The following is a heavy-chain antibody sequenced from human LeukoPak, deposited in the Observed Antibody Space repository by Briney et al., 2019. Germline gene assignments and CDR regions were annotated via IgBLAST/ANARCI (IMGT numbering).Heavy chain of an antibody. CDR1: GFTFSSYA. D-gene: IGHD1-26*01. Sequence: PGGSPRVSCAASGFTFSSYAMNWVRQAPGKRLEWVSFISGSGDTTYYADSVKGRFTISRDSSKNTLYLQMNSLRAEDTAVYYCAKSRGESRGASNYWGQGTLVTVSS. J-gene: IGHJ4*02. CDR2: ISGSGDTT. CDR3: AKSRGESRGASNY. V-gene: IGHV3-23*01.